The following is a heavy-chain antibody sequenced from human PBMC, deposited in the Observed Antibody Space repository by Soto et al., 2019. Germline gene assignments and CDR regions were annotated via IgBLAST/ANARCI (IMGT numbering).Heavy chain of an antibody. J-gene: IGHJ4*02. CDR1: AFSFSDYY. Sequence: PGGSLRLSCAASAFSFSDYYMNWIRQAPGKGLEWISYISSSGTYTNYSDSVRGRFTMSRDSAKNSLFLQMDGLRAEDTAVYYCARAKLVVEGRFDYWGQGTLVTVSS. CDR3: ARAKLVVEGRFDY. V-gene: IGHV3-11*06. CDR2: ISSSGTYT. D-gene: IGHD3-22*01.